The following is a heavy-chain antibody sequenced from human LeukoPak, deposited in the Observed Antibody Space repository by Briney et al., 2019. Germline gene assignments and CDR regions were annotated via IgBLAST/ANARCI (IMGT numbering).Heavy chain of an antibody. J-gene: IGHJ4*02. V-gene: IGHV4-39*07. D-gene: IGHD4-17*01. CDR3: ARGEGTTVTKIDY. CDR1: GGSISSSNYY. Sequence: SETLSLTCTVSGGSISSSNYYWGWIRQPPGKGLEWIGTIYYSGSTNYNPSLKSRVTISVDTPKNQFSLKLSSVTAADTAVYYCARGEGTTVTKIDYWGQGTLVTVSS. CDR2: IYYSGST.